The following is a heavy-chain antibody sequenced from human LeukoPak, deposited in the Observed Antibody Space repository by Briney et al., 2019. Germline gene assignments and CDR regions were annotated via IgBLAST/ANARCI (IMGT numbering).Heavy chain of an antibody. D-gene: IGHD5-24*01. CDR3: AKVPGTTIYWYFDL. CDR1: GFTFSSYG. V-gene: IGHV3-30*18. CDR2: ISYDGSNK. J-gene: IGHJ2*01. Sequence: PGGSLRLSCAASGFTFSSYGMHWVRQAPGKGLEWVAVISYDGSNKYYADSVKGRFTISRDNSKNTLYLQMNSLRAEDTAVYYCAKVPGTTIYWYFDLWGRGTLVTVSS.